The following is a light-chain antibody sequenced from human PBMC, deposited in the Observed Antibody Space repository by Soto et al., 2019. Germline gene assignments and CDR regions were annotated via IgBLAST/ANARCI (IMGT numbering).Light chain of an antibody. CDR1: QRVISN. CDR2: GAS. V-gene: IGKV3-15*01. Sequence: EIVMTQSPATLSVSPGERATLSCRASQRVISNLAWDQQKPGQPPRLLIYGASTRATGIPARFSGSGSGTEFTLTISSLQSEDFAVYYCQQYNNWPITFGQGTRLEIK. CDR3: QQYNNWPIT. J-gene: IGKJ5*01.